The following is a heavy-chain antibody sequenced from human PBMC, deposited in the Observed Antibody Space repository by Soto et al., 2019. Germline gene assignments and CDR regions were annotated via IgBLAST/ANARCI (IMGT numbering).Heavy chain of an antibody. Sequence: QVQLVESGGGVVQPGRSLRLSCAASGFTFSSYAMHWVRQAPGKGLEWVAVISYDGSNKYYADSVKGRVTISRDNSKNPLYLQMNSLRAEDTAVYYCARDGTTAEYFQHWGQGTLVTVSS. CDR2: ISYDGSNK. J-gene: IGHJ1*01. V-gene: IGHV3-30-3*01. CDR1: GFTFSSYA. CDR3: ARDGTTAEYFQH. D-gene: IGHD1-1*01.